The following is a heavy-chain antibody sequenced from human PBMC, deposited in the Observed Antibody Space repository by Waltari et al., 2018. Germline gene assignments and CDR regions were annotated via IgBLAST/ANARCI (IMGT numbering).Heavy chain of an antibody. CDR3: ARGPITMVQGVIMT. J-gene: IGHJ5*02. CDR2: IYTGGST. Sequence: QVQLQESGPGLVKPSQTLSLTCTVSGGSISSGSYYWSWIRQPAGKGLEWIGYIYTGGSTNYNPSLKSRVTISVDTSKNQFSLKLSSVTAADTAVYYCARGPITMVQGVIMTWGQGTLVTVSS. CDR1: GGSISSGSYY. D-gene: IGHD3-10*01. V-gene: IGHV4-61*09.